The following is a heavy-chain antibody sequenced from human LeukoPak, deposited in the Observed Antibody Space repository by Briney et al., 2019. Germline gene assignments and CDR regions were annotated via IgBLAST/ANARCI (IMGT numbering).Heavy chain of an antibody. Sequence: GGSLRLSCAASGFTFSSYRMSWVRQAPGKGLEWVANIKQDGSEKYYVDPVKGRFTISRDNAKNSLYLQMNSLRAEDTAVYYCASYRWLQSPFDYWGQGTLVTVSS. J-gene: IGHJ4*02. V-gene: IGHV3-7*01. CDR2: IKQDGSEK. CDR3: ASYRWLQSPFDY. CDR1: GFTFSSYR. D-gene: IGHD5-24*01.